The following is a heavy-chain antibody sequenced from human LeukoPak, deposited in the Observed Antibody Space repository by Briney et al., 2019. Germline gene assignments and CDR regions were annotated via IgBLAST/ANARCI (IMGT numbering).Heavy chain of an antibody. J-gene: IGHJ4*02. V-gene: IGHV4-59*01. CDR2: IYNSGST. Sequence: SETLSLTCTVSGGSISSYYWSWIRQPPGKGLEWIGYIYNSGSTNYNPSLKSRVTISVDTSKNQFSLKLSSVTAADTAVYYCARYEWGSSSPYFDYWGQGTLVTVSS. CDR1: GGSISSYY. CDR3: ARYEWGSSSPYFDY. D-gene: IGHD6-6*01.